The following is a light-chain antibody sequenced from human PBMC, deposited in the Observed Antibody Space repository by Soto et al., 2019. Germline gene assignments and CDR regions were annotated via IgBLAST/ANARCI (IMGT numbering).Light chain of an antibody. CDR3: QTWGTGLYVV. Sequence: QLVLTQSPSASASLGASVKLTCTLSSGHSNYAIAWHQQQPEKGPRHLMKLNSDGSHSKGDGIPDRFSGSSSGAERYLPMSSLQSEDEADYYCQTWGTGLYVVFGGGTKLTVL. J-gene: IGLJ2*01. V-gene: IGLV4-69*01. CDR2: LNSDGSH. CDR1: SGHSNYA.